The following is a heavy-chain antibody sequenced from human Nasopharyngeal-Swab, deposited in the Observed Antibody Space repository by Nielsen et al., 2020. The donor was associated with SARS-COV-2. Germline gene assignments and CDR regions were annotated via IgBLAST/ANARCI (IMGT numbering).Heavy chain of an antibody. V-gene: IGHV1-18*01. J-gene: IGHJ4*02. D-gene: IGHD5-18*01. Sequence: ASVKVSCKASGYTFTSYGISWVRQAPGQGLEWMGWISAYNGNTNYAQKLQGRVTMTTDTSTSTAYMELRSLGSDDTAVYYCARRSDTAMVTPIDYWGQGTLVTVSS. CDR2: ISAYNGNT. CDR1: GYTFTSYG. CDR3: ARRSDTAMVTPIDY.